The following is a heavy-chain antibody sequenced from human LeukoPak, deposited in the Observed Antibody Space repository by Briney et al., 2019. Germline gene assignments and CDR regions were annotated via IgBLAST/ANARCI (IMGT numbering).Heavy chain of an antibody. V-gene: IGHV4-59*01. CDR1: GGSISSYY. CDR3: ARVLGIAVAVFDY. D-gene: IGHD6-19*01. Sequence: SETLSLTCTVSGGSISSYYWSWIRQPPGKGLEWIGYIYYSGSTNYNPSLKSRVTISVDTSKNQFSLKLSSVTAADTAVYYCARVLGIAVAVFDYWGQGTLVTVSS. J-gene: IGHJ4*02. CDR2: IYYSGST.